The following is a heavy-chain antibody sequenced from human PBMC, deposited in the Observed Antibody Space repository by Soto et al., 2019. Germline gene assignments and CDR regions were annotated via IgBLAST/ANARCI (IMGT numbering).Heavy chain of an antibody. V-gene: IGHV2-5*01. CDR1: GFSLSTSGVG. Sequence: QITLKESGPTLVNPPQPLTLTCTFSGFSLSTSGVGVGWIRQPPGKAMEWLALIYWNEDKRYSPSLKSRLTITTDTAKNQVVLTMTNIDPVDTATYYCAHRRGRYCSSTGCYRYFDPWGQGTLVTVSS. CDR2: IYWNEDK. J-gene: IGHJ5*02. D-gene: IGHD2-2*01. CDR3: AHRRGRYCSSTGCYRYFDP.